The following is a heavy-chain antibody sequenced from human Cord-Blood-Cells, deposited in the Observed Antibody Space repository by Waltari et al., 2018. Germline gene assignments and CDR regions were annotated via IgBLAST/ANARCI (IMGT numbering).Heavy chain of an antibody. CDR1: GGTFSSYA. Sequence: AEGGTFSSYALSWVRQAPGQGLEWMGGIIPIFGTANYAQKFQGRVTITADKSTSTAYMELSSLRSEDTAVYYCARSTYSGSYYRWFDPWGQETLVTVSS. CDR2: IIPIFGTA. V-gene: IGHV1-69*06. D-gene: IGHD1-26*01. CDR3: ARSTYSGSYYRWFDP. J-gene: IGHJ5*02.